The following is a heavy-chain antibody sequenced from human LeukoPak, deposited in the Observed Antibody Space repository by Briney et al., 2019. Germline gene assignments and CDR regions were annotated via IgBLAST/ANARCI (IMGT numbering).Heavy chain of an antibody. Sequence: SETLSLTCPGTGGSIRSYYWSWLRQPAGKGLEWIGYIYYSWSTNDIPSLKRRVTMSVYTSKNQFPLKLSSVTAADTAVYYWARGTHCRGCSCYSEGFDPWGQGTLVTVSS. J-gene: IGHJ5*02. CDR2: IYYSWST. V-gene: IGHV4-59*01. D-gene: IGHD2-15*01. CDR1: GGSIRSYY. CDR3: ARGTHCRGCSCYSEGFDP.